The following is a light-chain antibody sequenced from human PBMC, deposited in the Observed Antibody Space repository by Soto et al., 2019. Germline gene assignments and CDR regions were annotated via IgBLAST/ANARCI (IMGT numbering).Light chain of an antibody. Sequence: DIQMTQSPSSLSASVGDRITITCQASQDIKQYVNWYQQKPGKAPVLLIFDGSRLEAGAPSRFRGSGLGTEFSFTISSLQPEDLATYYCQQYENLPVTFGGGTKVEIK. CDR2: DGS. CDR3: QQYENLPVT. V-gene: IGKV1-33*01. J-gene: IGKJ4*01. CDR1: QDIKQY.